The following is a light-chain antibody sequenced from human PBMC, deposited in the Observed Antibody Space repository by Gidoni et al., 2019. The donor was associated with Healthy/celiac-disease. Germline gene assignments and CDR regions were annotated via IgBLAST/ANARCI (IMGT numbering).Light chain of an antibody. CDR3: QQYDNLPFT. CDR1: RDISIY. J-gene: IGKJ3*01. V-gene: IGKV1-33*01. CDR2: DAS. Sequence: DIQMTQSPSSLSASVGDRVTITCQASRDISIYLNWYQQKTGKAPKLLIYDASNLETGVPSRFSGSGSGTDFTFTISSLQHEDIAKYYCQQYDNLPFTFGPXTKVDIK.